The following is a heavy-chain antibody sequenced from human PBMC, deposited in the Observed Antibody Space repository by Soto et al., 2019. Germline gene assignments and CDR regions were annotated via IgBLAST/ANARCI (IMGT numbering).Heavy chain of an antibody. CDR3: ARGPGRESAGWRDP. CDR2: IYTDGNT. V-gene: IGHV3-66*01. CDR1: GFTVSSSH. D-gene: IGHD6-19*01. J-gene: IGHJ5*02. Sequence: EVQLVDSGGDLVQPGGSLRLSCAASGFTVSSSHMSWVRQAPGKGLEWVSVIYTDGNTFYADSVKGRFTMSRDNSKNRLRLQVNSRRTEDTAGYYCARGPGRESAGWRDPWGQETLVTVSS.